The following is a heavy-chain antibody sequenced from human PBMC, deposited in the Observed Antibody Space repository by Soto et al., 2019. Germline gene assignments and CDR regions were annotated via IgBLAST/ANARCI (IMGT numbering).Heavy chain of an antibody. CDR2: IIPNLGIA. J-gene: IGHJ6*03. D-gene: IGHD3-10*01. CDR3: PRVVYGSAYYYYYMDV. Sequence: QVQLVQSGAEVKKPGSSVKVSCKASGGTFSSYTISWVRQAPGQGLEWMGRIIPNLGIANYAQKFQGRVTITADKPTSPAYMELSSLRSQDTAEDYCPRVVYGSAYYYYYMDVWGKGTTLTVAS. CDR1: GGTFSSYT. V-gene: IGHV1-69*02.